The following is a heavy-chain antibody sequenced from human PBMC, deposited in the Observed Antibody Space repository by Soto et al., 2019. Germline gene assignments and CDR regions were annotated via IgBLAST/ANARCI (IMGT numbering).Heavy chain of an antibody. J-gene: IGHJ6*03. CDR1: GYSFTSYW. CDR2: IYPGDSDT. D-gene: IGHD3-16*02. V-gene: IGHV5-51*01. CDR3: ARSIVRTSYYYYMDV. Sequence: PGESLKISCKGSGYSFTSYWIGWVRQMPGKGLEWMGIIYPGDSDTRYSPSFQGQVTISADKSISTAYLQWSSLKASDTAMYYCARSIVRTSYYYYMDVWGEGTTVTVSS.